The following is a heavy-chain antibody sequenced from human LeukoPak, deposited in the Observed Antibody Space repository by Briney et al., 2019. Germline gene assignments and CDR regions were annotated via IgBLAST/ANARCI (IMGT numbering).Heavy chain of an antibody. V-gene: IGHV4-34*01. J-gene: IGHJ4*02. CDR3: AREGSGNTAMAAPDY. Sequence: PSETLSLTCAVYGGSFSGYYWSWICQPPGKGLEWIGEINHSGSTNYNPSLKSRVTISVDTSKNQFSLKLSSVTAADTAVYYCAREGSGNTAMAAPDYWGQGTLVAVSS. D-gene: IGHD5-18*01. CDR1: GGSFSGYY. CDR2: INHSGST.